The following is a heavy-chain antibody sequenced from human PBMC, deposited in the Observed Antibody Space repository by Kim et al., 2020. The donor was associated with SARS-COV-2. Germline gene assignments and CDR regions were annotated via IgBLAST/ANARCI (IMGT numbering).Heavy chain of an antibody. CDR3: AKDYSKTYDYGDYVVMDV. Sequence: GGSLRLSCAASGFTFSSYGMHWVRQAPGKGLEWVAVISYDGSNKYYADSVKGRFTISRDNSKNTLYLQMNSLRAEDTAVYYCAKDYSKTYDYGDYVVMDVWGQGTTVTVSS. CDR2: ISYDGSNK. D-gene: IGHD4-17*01. J-gene: IGHJ6*02. V-gene: IGHV3-30*18. CDR1: GFTFSSYG.